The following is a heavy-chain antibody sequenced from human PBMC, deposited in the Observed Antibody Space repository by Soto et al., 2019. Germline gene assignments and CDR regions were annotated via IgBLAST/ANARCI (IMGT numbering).Heavy chain of an antibody. V-gene: IGHV4-61*01. CDR3: ARSGGGSGWL. CDR1: GDSVRSSSTC. Sequence: ATLSLTCTVSGDSVRSSSTCWSWVRQPPGKALEWIAYICYSVITKYEPSLKSRVTISTDTSKNQLSLKMTSVTAEDTAVYYCARSGGGSGWLGGQGTLVTVSS. J-gene: IGHJ4*02. CDR2: ICYSVIT. D-gene: IGHD6-19*01.